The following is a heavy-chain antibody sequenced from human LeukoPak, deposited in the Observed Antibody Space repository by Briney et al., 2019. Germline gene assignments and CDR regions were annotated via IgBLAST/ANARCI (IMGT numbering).Heavy chain of an antibody. CDR3: ARSPRYSSGWYADY. V-gene: IGHV4-59*01. Sequence: KPSETLSLTCTVSGGSISSYYWSWIRQPPGKGLEWIGYIYYSGSTDYNPSLKSRVTISVDTSKNQFSLKLSSVTAADTAVYYCARSPRYSSGWYADYWGQGTLVTVSS. CDR2: IYYSGST. CDR1: GGSISSYY. J-gene: IGHJ4*02. D-gene: IGHD6-19*01.